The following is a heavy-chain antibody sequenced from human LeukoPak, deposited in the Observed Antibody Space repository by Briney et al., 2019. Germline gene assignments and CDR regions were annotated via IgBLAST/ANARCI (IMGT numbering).Heavy chain of an antibody. CDR1: VFTFREFW. J-gene: IGHJ5*02. Sequence: GGSLRLSCAASVFTFREFWMRWVPQAPGKGLGWVANIQQNGIEKYSVEGRCTISRHNVNSLLYWRINSVRADDTGMYYCARDRDGKDLGGQGPLVTVSS. V-gene: IGHV3-7*03. CDR3: ARDRDGKDL. D-gene: IGHD1-1*01. CDR2: IQQNGIEK.